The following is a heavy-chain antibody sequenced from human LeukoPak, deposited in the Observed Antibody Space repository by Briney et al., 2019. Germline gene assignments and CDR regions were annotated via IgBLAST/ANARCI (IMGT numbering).Heavy chain of an antibody. J-gene: IGHJ4*02. CDR2: ISYDGSTK. CDR1: GFTFSNYA. CDR3: AGHLGAWRYFDY. D-gene: IGHD1-26*01. Sequence: GGTLRLSCVASGFTFSNYAIHWVRQAPGKGLEWVAVISYDGSTKYTDSVKGRFTISRDNSKSTLYLQMNILRAEDTAVYYCAGHLGAWRYFDYWGQGTLVTVSS. V-gene: IGHV3-30-3*01.